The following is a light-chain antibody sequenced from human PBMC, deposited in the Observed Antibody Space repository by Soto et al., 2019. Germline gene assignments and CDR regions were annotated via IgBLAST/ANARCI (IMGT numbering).Light chain of an antibody. V-gene: IGLV2-11*01. CDR3: CSYAGSYTHV. Sequence: QSALTQPRSVSGSPGQSVTISCTGTSSDVGGYNYVSWYQQHPGKAPKLMIYDVSKRPSGVPDRFSGSKSGNTASLTISGRQADDEADYYCCSYAGSYTHVFGTGTKLTVL. CDR1: SSDVGGYNY. CDR2: DVS. J-gene: IGLJ1*01.